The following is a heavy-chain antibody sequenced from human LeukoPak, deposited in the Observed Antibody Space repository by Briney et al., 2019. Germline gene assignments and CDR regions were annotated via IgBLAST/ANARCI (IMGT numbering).Heavy chain of an antibody. CDR1: GGSISSSSYY. Sequence: SETLSLTCTVSGGSISSSSYYWGWIRQPPGKGLEWIGSIYYSGSTYYNPSLKSRVTISVDTSKNQFSLKLSSVTAADTAVYYWASDSGYNYYYYYGMDVWGQGTTVTVSS. D-gene: IGHD5-12*01. CDR2: IYYSGST. V-gene: IGHV4-39*01. J-gene: IGHJ6*02. CDR3: ASDSGYNYYYYYGMDV.